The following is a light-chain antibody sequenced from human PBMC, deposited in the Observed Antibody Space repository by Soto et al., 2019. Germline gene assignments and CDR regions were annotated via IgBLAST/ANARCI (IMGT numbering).Light chain of an antibody. CDR2: DAS. Sequence: IVLTQSPATMSLSPGERATLSCGAIERVSSSYVAWYQMKAGLAPRLLIYDASNRATGIPARFSGSGSGTDFTLTISSLEPEDFAVYYCQQRGKWPELTFGGGTKVDTK. J-gene: IGKJ4*01. V-gene: IGKV3-11*01. CDR1: ERVSSSY. CDR3: QQRGKWPELT.